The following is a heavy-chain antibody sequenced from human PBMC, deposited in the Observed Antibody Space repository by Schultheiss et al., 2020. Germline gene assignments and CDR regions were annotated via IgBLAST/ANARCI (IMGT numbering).Heavy chain of an antibody. D-gene: IGHD6-13*01. J-gene: IGHJ4*02. CDR2: IYYSGST. CDR3: ARVIAAAGMGVDY. CDR1: GGSISSGGYY. Sequence: SETLSLTCTVSGGSISSGGYYWSWIRQHPGKCLEWIGYIYYSGSTYYNPSLKSRVTISVDTSKNQFSLKLSSVTAADTAVYYCARVIAAAGMGVDYWGQGTLVTVS. V-gene: IGHV4-31*03.